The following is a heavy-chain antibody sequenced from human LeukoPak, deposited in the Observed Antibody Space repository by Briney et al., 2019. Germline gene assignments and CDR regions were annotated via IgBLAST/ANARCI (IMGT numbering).Heavy chain of an antibody. CDR3: ARDRRTMDYYMDV. CDR1: GFTFSSYS. J-gene: IGHJ6*03. Sequence: GGSLRLSCAASGFTFSSYSMNWVRQAPGKGLEWVSSISRSSSYIYYADSVKGRFTISRDNAKNSLYLQMNSLRAEDTAVYYCARDRRTMDYYMDVWGKGTTVTVSS. V-gene: IGHV3-21*01. D-gene: IGHD2-2*01. CDR2: ISRSSSYI.